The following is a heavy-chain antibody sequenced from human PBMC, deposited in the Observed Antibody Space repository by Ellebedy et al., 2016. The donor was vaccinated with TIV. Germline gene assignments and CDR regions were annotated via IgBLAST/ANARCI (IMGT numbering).Heavy chain of an antibody. J-gene: IGHJ6*02. CDR2: INPILGIA. V-gene: IGHV1-69*04. CDR3: ASGYSSTAHYYYYAMDV. Sequence: AASVKVSCKASGGTFSSYAISWVRQAPGQGLEWMGRINPILGIANYAQKFQGRVTITADKSTSTAYMELNRLTSDDTAVYYCASGYSSTAHYYYYAMDVWGQGTTVTVSS. D-gene: IGHD6-13*01. CDR1: GGTFSSYA.